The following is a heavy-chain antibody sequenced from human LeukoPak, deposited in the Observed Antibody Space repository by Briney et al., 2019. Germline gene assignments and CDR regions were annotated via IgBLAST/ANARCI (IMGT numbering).Heavy chain of an antibody. J-gene: IGHJ3*02. V-gene: IGHV3-48*03. Sequence: GGSLRLSCAASGFTFSSYEMNWVRQAPGKGLEWVSYISSSGSTIYYADSVKGRFTISRDNAKNSLYLQMNSLRAEDTALYYCARAFCGGSCYDDIWGQGTMVTVSS. D-gene: IGHD2-15*01. CDR2: ISSSGSTI. CDR1: GFTFSSYE. CDR3: ARAFCGGSCYDDI.